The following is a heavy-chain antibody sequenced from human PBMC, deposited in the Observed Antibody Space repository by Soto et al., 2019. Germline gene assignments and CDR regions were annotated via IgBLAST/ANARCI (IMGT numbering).Heavy chain of an antibody. CDR3: ASNGYSSTWHSWFDP. D-gene: IGHD6-13*01. V-gene: IGHV1-46*03. CDR1: GYTFTSYY. CDR2: INPSGGST. J-gene: IGHJ5*02. Sequence: QVQLVQSGAEVKKPGASVKVSCKASGYTFTSYYMHWVRQAPGQGLEWMGIINPSGGSTSYAQKFQGSVTMTRDTSTSTVYMELSSLRSEDTAVYYCASNGYSSTWHSWFDPWGQGTLVTVSS.